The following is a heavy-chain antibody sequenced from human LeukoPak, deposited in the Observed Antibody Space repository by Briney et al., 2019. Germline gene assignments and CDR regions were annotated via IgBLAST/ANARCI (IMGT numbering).Heavy chain of an antibody. V-gene: IGHV1-8*03. CDR3: ASGPAQYYYYGVDV. J-gene: IGHJ6*02. CDR1: GYTFTSFS. CDR2: MNPNSGNT. Sequence: ASVKVSCKASGYTFTSFSISWVRQAPGQGLEWMGWMNPNSGNTGYAQKFQGRVTITRDTSASIAYMELSSLRSEDTAMYYCASGPAQYYYYGVDVWGQGTTVTVSS.